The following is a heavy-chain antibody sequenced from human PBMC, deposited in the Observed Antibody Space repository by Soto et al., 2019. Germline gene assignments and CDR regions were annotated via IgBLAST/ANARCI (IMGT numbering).Heavy chain of an antibody. Sequence: SETLSVTCTVSGGSISSGSYYCSMIRQPPGKGLEWIGYIYYSGSTKYNPSLESRVTISVDTSKNQFSLKVSSVNAADTALYYCARMSVAGRRLDYWGQGTLVTVSS. CDR1: GGSISSGSYY. J-gene: IGHJ4*02. CDR3: ARMSVAGRRLDY. V-gene: IGHV4-61*01. D-gene: IGHD6-19*01. CDR2: IYYSGST.